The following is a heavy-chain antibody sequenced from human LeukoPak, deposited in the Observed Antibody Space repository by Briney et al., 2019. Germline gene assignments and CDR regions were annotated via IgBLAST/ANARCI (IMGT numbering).Heavy chain of an antibody. J-gene: IGHJ4*02. Sequence: PGGSLRLSCAASGFTFSNDWMHWVRHAPGKGLGWVSRINTDGSTTTYADSVKGRFTISRDNAKNTLYLQMNSLRVEDTAVYYCARGRGGSYHYWGQGTLVTVSS. CDR3: ARGRGGSYHY. CDR2: INTDGSTT. CDR1: GFTFSNDW. D-gene: IGHD1-26*01. V-gene: IGHV3-74*01.